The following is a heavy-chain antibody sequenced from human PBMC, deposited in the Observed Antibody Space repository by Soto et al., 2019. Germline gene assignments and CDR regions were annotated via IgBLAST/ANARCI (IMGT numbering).Heavy chain of an antibody. CDR3: ARESVGYAFDI. CDR2: IYYSGST. Sequence: SETLSLTCTVSGGSISSGDYYWSWIRQPPGKGLEWIGYIYYSGSTYYNPSLKSRVTISVDTSKNQFSLKLSSVTAADTAVYYCARESVGYAFDIWGQGTMVTVSS. J-gene: IGHJ3*02. V-gene: IGHV4-30-4*01. D-gene: IGHD1-26*01. CDR1: GGSISSGDYY.